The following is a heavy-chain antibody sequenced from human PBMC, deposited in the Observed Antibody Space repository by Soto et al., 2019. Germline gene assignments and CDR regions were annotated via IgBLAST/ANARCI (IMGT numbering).Heavy chain of an antibody. D-gene: IGHD2-2*03. CDR2: IYHSGSP. CDR1: GGSISDTNW. Sequence: PSETLSLTCAVSGGSISDTNWWTWVRQTPGKGLEWIGEIYHSGSPTYSPSLRGRATISVDKSNNQFSLRLRYVTAADTALYYCASGYGSIDHWGQGTLVTVS. V-gene: IGHV4-4*02. CDR3: ASGYGSIDH. J-gene: IGHJ4*02.